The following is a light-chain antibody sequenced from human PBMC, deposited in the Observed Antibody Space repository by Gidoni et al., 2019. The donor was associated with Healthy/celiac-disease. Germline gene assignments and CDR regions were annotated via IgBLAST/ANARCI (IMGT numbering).Light chain of an antibody. V-gene: IGLV2-14*01. J-gene: IGLJ1*01. CDR2: DVS. CDR1: SSDVGGYNY. CDR3: SSYTSSSILV. Sequence: QSALTQPASVSGSPGQSITLSCTGTSSDVGGYNYVSWYQQHPGKAPKIMIYDVSNRPSGVSNRFSGSKSGNTASLTISGLQAEDEADYYCSSYTSSSILVFGTGTKVTVL.